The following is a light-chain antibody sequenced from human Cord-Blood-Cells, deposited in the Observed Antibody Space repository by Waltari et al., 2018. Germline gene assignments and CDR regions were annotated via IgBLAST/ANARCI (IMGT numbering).Light chain of an antibody. CDR3: QQLNSYPP. CDR1: QGISSY. V-gene: IGKV1-9*01. CDR2: AAS. Sequence: DIQLTQSPSFLSASVGDRVTITCRASQGISSYLAWYQQKPEKAPKLLIYAASTLQSGVPTRFSGSGSRTEFTLTISILQPEYFATYYCQQLNSYPPFGQGTRLEIK. J-gene: IGKJ5*01.